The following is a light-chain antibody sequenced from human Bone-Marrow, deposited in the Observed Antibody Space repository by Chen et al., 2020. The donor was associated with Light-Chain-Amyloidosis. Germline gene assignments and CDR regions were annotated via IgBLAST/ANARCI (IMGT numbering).Light chain of an antibody. CDR2: DVS. CDR1: SSDVGGYNH. J-gene: IGLJ2*01. CDR3: SSYTSSSVV. Sequence: QSALTQPAPVSGSPGRSITISCTGTSSDVGGYNHVSWYQQHPGKAPKLMIYDVSNRPSGVSNRFSGSKSGNTASLTISGLQAEDEADYYCSSYTSSSVVFGGGTKLTVL. V-gene: IGLV2-14*01.